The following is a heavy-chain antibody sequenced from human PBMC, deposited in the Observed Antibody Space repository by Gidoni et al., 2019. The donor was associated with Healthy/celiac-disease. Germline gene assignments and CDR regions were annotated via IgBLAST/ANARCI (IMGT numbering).Heavy chain of an antibody. CDR2: IWYDGSNK. D-gene: IGHD6-13*01. J-gene: IGHJ4*02. CDR1: GFTFSSYG. Sequence: QVQLVESGGGVVQPGRSLRLSCAASGFTFSSYGMHWVRQAPGKGLEWVAVIWYDGSNKYYADSVKGRFTISRDNSKNTLYLQMNSLRAEDTAVYYCARDPSEAAAGTSPSYYFDYWGQGTLVTVSS. V-gene: IGHV3-33*01. CDR3: ARDPSEAAAGTSPSYYFDY.